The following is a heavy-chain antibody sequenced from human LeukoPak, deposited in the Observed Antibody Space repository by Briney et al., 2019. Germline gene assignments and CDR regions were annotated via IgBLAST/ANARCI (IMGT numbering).Heavy chain of an antibody. CDR1: GFTFSSYG. CDR2: IWYDGSNK. V-gene: IGHV3-33*01. CDR3: ARDYSSGWPSNWFDP. D-gene: IGHD6-19*01. J-gene: IGHJ5*02. Sequence: GGSLRLSCAASGFTFSSYGMHWVRQAPGKGLEWVAVIWYDGSNKYYEDSVKGRFTISRDNSKNTLYLQMNSLRAEDTAVYYCARDYSSGWPSNWFDPWGQGTLDTVSS.